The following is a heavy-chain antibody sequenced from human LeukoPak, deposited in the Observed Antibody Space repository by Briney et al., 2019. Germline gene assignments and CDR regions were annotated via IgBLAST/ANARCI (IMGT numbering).Heavy chain of an antibody. Sequence: PGGSLRLSCAASGFTFSSYAMSWVRQAPGKGLEWVSAISGSGDSTYYADSVKGRFTISRDNSKNTLYLQMNSLRAEDTAVYYCAKEQGDYDFWSGYYISYYFDYWGQGTLVTVSS. D-gene: IGHD3-3*01. CDR2: ISGSGDST. J-gene: IGHJ4*02. CDR1: GFTFSSYA. CDR3: AKEQGDYDFWSGYYISYYFDY. V-gene: IGHV3-23*01.